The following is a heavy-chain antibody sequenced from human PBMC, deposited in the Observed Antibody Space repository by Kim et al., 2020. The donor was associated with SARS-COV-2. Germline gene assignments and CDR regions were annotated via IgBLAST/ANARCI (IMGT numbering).Heavy chain of an antibody. J-gene: IGHJ6*02. V-gene: IGHV1-8*01. Sequence: ASVKVSCKASGYTFTSYDINWVRQATGQGLEWMGWMNPNSGNTGYAQKFQGRVTMTRNTSISTAYMELSSLRSEDTAVYYCARATRDNPKILFFEVYYYYGMDVWGQGTTVTVSS. CDR2: MNPNSGNT. D-gene: IGHD3-3*01. CDR3: ARATRDNPKILFFEVYYYYGMDV. CDR1: GYTFTSYD.